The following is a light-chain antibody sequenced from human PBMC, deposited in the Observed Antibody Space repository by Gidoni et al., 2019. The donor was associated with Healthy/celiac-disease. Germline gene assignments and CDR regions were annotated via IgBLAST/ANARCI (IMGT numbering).Light chain of an antibody. Sequence: IQFTQSPSSLSASVGDRVTITCRASQGISSYLAWYQQQPGKAPKLLIYAASTLQSGVPSRFSGSGSGTDFTLTISSLQPEDFATYYCQQLNSYPATFGQGTRLEIK. J-gene: IGKJ5*01. CDR3: QQLNSYPAT. V-gene: IGKV1-9*01. CDR2: AAS. CDR1: QGISSY.